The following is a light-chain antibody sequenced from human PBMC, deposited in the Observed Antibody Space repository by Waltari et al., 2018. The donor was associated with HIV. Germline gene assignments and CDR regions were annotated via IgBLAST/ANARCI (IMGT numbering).Light chain of an antibody. V-gene: IGLV1-40*01. CDR1: GSNIGAGYD. CDR3: QSYDSSLSAWV. J-gene: IGLJ3*02. CDR2: GNI. Sequence: QPVLTQPPSVSGAPGLGVTVSCTGSGSNIGAGYDVHWYQQLPGTAPKLLIYGNINRPSGVPDRVSASKSGTSASLAITGLQPEDEADYYCQSYDSSLSAWVFGGGTKLTVL.